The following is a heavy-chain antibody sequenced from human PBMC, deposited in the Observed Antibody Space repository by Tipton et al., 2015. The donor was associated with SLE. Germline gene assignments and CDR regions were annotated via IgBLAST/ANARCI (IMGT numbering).Heavy chain of an antibody. CDR3: ARRRREYNYGPYYFDY. V-gene: IGHV4-31*11. D-gene: IGHD5-18*01. CDR1: GGSISNYNY. Sequence: TLSLTCAVSGGSISNYNYWSWIRQPPGKGLEWIGHITYSGSTYYNPSLKSRVTIFVDTSKNRFSLKLSSATAADTAVYYCARRRREYNYGPYYFDYWGQGTLVTVSS. CDR2: ITYSGST. J-gene: IGHJ4*02.